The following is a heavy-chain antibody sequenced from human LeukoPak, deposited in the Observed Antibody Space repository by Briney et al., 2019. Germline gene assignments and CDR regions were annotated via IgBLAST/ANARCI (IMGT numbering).Heavy chain of an antibody. J-gene: IGHJ6*02. CDR1: GCSFTTYW. V-gene: IGHV5-51*01. Sequence: GESLKISCKASGCSFTTYWIGWVRQTPGKGLEWMGTFYPGDSDTRYNPSFQGRVTVSADKSVTTAYLQWSSLKASDTAMYYCARAYGDLLFMDVWGHGTTVTVSS. CDR2: FYPGDSDT. CDR3: ARAYGDLLFMDV. D-gene: IGHD4/OR15-4a*01.